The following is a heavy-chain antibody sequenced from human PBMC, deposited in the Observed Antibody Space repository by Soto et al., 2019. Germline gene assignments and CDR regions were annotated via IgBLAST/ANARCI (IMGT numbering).Heavy chain of an antibody. CDR1: GGSISGSHYY. D-gene: IGHD6-19*01. CDR3: ARQKQWLIYYYYGMDV. CDR2: IYYSAST. V-gene: IGHV4-39*01. J-gene: IGHJ6*02. Sequence: SETLSLTCTVSGGSISGSHYYWGWIRQPPGKGLEWIGSIYYSASTYYNPSLKSRVTISVDTSKNQFSLKLSSVTAADTAVYYCARQKQWLIYYYYGMDVWGQGTTVTVSS.